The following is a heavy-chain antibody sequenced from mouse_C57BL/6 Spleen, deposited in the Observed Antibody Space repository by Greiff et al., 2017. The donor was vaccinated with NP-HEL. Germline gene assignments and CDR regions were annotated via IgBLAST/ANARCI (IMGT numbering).Heavy chain of an antibody. CDR1: GFTFSDYG. D-gene: IGHD2-4*01. V-gene: IGHV5-17*01. Sequence: EVMLVESGGGLVKPGGSLKLSCAASGFTFSDYGMHWVRQAPEKGLEWVAYISSGSSTIYYADTVKGRFTISRDNAKNTLFLQMTSLRSEDTAMYYCATNYDRAMDYWGQGTSVTVSS. CDR2: ISSGSSTI. CDR3: ATNYDRAMDY. J-gene: IGHJ4*01.